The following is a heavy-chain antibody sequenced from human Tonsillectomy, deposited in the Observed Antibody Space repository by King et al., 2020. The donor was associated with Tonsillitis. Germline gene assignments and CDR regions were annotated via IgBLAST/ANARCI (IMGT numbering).Heavy chain of an antibody. V-gene: IGHV3-30*02. J-gene: IGHJ4*02. CDR2: IRDDGSNK. CDR1: GFTLSSYG. CDR3: ARGPGGGIAVAGNSELDS. Sequence: VQLVESGGGVVQPGGSLRLSCAASGFTLSSYGMHWVRQAPGKGLEWVTFIRDDGSNKYYADSVKGRFTISRDNSKNTLYLQMNSLRAEDTAVYYCARGPGGGIAVAGNSELDSWGQGTLVTVSS. D-gene: IGHD6-19*01.